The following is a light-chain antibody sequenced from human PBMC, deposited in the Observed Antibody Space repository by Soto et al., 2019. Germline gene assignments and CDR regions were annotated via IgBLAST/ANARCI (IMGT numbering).Light chain of an antibody. J-gene: IGLJ1*01. V-gene: IGLV2-23*02. CDR3: CSYARSSTLYV. Sequence: QSVLTQPASVSGSPGQSITISCTGTSNDVGSYNLVSWYQQHPGTAPKLIIFEVNKRPSGVSIRFSGSKSGNTASLTISGLLAEDEADYYCCSYARSSTLYVFGTGTKVTVL. CDR1: SNDVGSYNL. CDR2: EVN.